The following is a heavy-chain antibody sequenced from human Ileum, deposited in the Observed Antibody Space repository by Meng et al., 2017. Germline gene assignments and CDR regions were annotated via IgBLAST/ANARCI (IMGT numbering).Heavy chain of an antibody. CDR3: ARVVGGPASMSGWFDP. J-gene: IGHJ5*01. V-gene: IGHV4-4*02. CDR2: IYHSVSP. CDR1: AGSRSSSTW. D-gene: IGHD2-2*01. Sequence: LRGSGHGRLNAWRAMSLTGAGSAGSRSSSTWWHWVRDVPGKGLEWIGEIYHSVSPNYNPSLKSRVTISVDKPQNQFSLKLNSVTAADTAVYYCARVVGGPASMSGWFDPWGQGTLVTVSS.